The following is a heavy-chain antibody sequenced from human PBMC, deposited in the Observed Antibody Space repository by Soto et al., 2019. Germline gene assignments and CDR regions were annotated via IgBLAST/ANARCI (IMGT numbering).Heavy chain of an antibody. J-gene: IGHJ5*02. CDR3: AKGNKRSADNWFDP. CDR1: GFTFKNYA. Sequence: EVQLLEYGGGLVQPGGSLRLSCAASGFTFKNYAMTWVRQAPGKGLEWVSGISDSGSSTYYADSVRGRLTISRDNSGNTVYLQMNSLRAEDTAVYYCAKGNKRSADNWFDPWGPGTLVTVSS. V-gene: IGHV3-23*01. CDR2: ISDSGSST. D-gene: IGHD6-6*01.